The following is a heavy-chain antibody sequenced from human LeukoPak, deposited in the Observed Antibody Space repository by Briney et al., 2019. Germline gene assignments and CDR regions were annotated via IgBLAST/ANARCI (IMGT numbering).Heavy chain of an antibody. CDR3: ARGAPYFDY. CDR1: GGSFSGYY. V-gene: IGHV4-59*01. J-gene: IGHJ4*02. Sequence: PSETLSLTCAVYGGSFSGYYWSWIRQPPGKGLEWIGYIYYSGSTNYNPSLKSRVTISVDTSKNQFSLKLSSVTAADTAVYYCARGAPYFDYWGQGTLVTVSS. CDR2: IYYSGST.